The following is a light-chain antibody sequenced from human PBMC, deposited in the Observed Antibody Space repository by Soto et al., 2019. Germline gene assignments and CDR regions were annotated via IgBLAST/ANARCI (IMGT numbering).Light chain of an antibody. CDR2: DAS. Sequence: EIVLTQSPATLSLSPGERATLSCRASQSVSSYLAWYQQKPGQAPRLLIYDASNRATGIPARFSGSGSGTDFTLTISSLEPEDFAVYYCQQRSNWQTFGQGTKVKIK. CDR3: QQRSNWQT. V-gene: IGKV3-11*01. J-gene: IGKJ1*01. CDR1: QSVSSY.